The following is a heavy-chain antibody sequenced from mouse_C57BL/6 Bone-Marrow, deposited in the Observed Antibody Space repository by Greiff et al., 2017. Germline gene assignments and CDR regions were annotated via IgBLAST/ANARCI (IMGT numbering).Heavy chain of an antibody. Sequence: VKLQESGAELARPGASVKLSCKASGYTFTSYGISWVKQRTGQGLEWIGEIYPRSGNTYYNEKFKGKATLTADKSSSTAYMELRSLTSEDSAVYFCAREVFGSSSWYFDYWGQGTTLTVSS. CDR3: AREVFGSSSWYFDY. CDR2: IYPRSGNT. CDR1: GYTFTSYG. V-gene: IGHV1-81*01. D-gene: IGHD1-1*01. J-gene: IGHJ2*01.